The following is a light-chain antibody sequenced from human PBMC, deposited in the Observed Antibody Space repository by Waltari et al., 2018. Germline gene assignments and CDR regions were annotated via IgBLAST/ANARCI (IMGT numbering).Light chain of an antibody. J-gene: IGKJ1*01. CDR2: LGS. CDR3: MQSLQIPVT. CDR1: QSLLHSSGYNL. Sequence: DIVMTQSPLSLPVTPGEPASISCRSSQSLLHSSGYNLLDWYLQKPGPSPQLLIYLGSNRASGVPDRFSGSASGTDFTLTISRVEAEDVGVYYCMQSLQIPVTFGQGTKVEIK. V-gene: IGKV2-28*01.